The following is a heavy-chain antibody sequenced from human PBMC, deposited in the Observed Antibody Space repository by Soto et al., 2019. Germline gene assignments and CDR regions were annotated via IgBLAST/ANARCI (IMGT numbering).Heavy chain of an antibody. V-gene: IGHV3-30-3*01. Sequence: PGRSLRLSCAASGFTFSSYAMHWVRQAPGKGLEWVAVISYDGSNKYYADSVKGRFTISRDNSKNTLYLQMNSLRAEDTAVYYCARGVVPVYYYYGMDVWGQGTTVTVSS. CDR1: GFTFSSYA. J-gene: IGHJ6*02. D-gene: IGHD2-2*01. CDR3: ARGVVPVYYYYGMDV. CDR2: ISYDGSNK.